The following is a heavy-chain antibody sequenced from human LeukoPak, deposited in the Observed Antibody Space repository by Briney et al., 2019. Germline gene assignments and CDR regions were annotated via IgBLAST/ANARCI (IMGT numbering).Heavy chain of an antibody. V-gene: IGHV5-51*01. CDR2: IYPGDSDT. J-gene: IGHJ5*02. Sequence: GESLKISRKGSGYSFTNYWIAWVRQMPGKGLEWMGIIYPGDSDTRYSPSFRGQVTISADKSISTAYLQWNSLKASDTAMYYCARHLAAGTNCFDPWGQGTLVTVSS. CDR1: GYSFTNYW. D-gene: IGHD6-13*01. CDR3: ARHLAAGTNCFDP.